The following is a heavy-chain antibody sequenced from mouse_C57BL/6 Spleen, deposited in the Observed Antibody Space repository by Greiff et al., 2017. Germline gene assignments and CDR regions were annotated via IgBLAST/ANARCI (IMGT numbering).Heavy chain of an antibody. CDR2: ISDGGSYT. V-gene: IGHV5-4*01. CDR1: GFTFSSYA. J-gene: IGHJ2*01. CDR3: ARGGGNYSDY. Sequence: EVQRVESGGGLVKPGGSLKLSCAASGFTFSSYAMSWVRQTPEKRLEWVATISDGGSYTYYPDNVKGRFTISRDNAKNNLYLQMSHLKSEDTAMYYCARGGGNYSDYWGQGTTLTVSS.